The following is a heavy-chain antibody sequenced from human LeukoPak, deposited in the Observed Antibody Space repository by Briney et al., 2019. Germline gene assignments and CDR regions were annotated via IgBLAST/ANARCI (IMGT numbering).Heavy chain of an antibody. D-gene: IGHD1-1*01. CDR2: IRSNGGST. V-gene: IGHV3-64*01. CDR3: ARGRYNWNFDY. Sequence: GGSLRLSCAASGFTFSSYAMHWVRQAPGKGLEYVSGIRSNGGSTYANSVKGRFTISRDNSKNTLYLQMGSLRAEDMAVYYCARGRYNWNFDYWGQGSLVTVSS. CDR1: GFTFSSYA. J-gene: IGHJ4*02.